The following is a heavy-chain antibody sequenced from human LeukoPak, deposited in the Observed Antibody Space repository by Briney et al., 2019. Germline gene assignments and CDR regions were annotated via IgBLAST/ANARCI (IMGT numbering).Heavy chain of an antibody. Sequence: PGGSLRLSCAASGFTFSSYAMHWVRQAPGKGLEWVAVISYDGSNKYYADSVKGRFTISRDNSKNTLYLQMNSLRAEDTAVYYCARDGLCESVVTAIGGSCYYFDYWGQGTLVTVSS. D-gene: IGHD2-21*02. CDR3: ARDGLCESVVTAIGGSCYYFDY. J-gene: IGHJ4*02. CDR2: ISYDGSNK. CDR1: GFTFSSYA. V-gene: IGHV3-30-3*01.